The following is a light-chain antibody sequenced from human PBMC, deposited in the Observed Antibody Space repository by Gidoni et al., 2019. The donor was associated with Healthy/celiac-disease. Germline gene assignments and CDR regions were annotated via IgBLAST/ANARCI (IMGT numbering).Light chain of an antibody. CDR3: QSADSSGTYVV. CDR1: ALPKQY. CDR2: KDS. V-gene: IGLV3-25*03. J-gene: IGLJ3*02. Sequence: SYELTQPPSVLVSPGQTARITCSEDALPKQYAYWYQQKPGQAPVLVIYKDSERPSGIPERFSGSSSGTTVTLTISGGQAEDEADYYCQSADSSGTYVVFGGGTKLTVL.